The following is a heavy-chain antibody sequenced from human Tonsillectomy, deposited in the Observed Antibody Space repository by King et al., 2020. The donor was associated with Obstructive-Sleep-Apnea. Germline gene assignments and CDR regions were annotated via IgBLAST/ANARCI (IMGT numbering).Heavy chain of an antibody. CDR2: LSGSGATT. Sequence: VQLVESGGGLVQPGESLRLSCAASGFTFSSYAMTWVRQAPGKGLEWVSGLSGSGATTYYADSVKGRFTLARDNSKNTLYRQMNSLRAEDTAVYYCAKDRTLYGSGSYSYFDSWGQGILVTVSS. J-gene: IGHJ4*02. V-gene: IGHV3-23*04. D-gene: IGHD3-10*01. CDR3: AKDRTLYGSGSYSYFDS. CDR1: GFTFSSYA.